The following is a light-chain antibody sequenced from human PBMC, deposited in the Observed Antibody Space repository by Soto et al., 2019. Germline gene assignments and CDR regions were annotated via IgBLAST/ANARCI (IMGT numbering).Light chain of an antibody. Sequence: QSALTQPASASGSPGQSITISCTGTSSDVGGYNYVSWYQQHPGKAPKLMIHEVSNRPSGVSNRFSGSKSGNTASLTISGLQAEDEADYYCSSYTSSGTYVFGTGTKVTVL. CDR1: SSDVGGYNY. V-gene: IGLV2-14*01. CDR2: EVS. CDR3: SSYTSSGTYV. J-gene: IGLJ1*01.